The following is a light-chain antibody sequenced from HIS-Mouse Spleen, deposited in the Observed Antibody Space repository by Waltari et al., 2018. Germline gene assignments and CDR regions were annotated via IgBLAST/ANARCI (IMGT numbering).Light chain of an antibody. Sequence: SYELTQPPSVSVSPGQTARITCSGDELPKQYAHGYQQKPGQAPVLVIYKDSERPSGIPERFSGSSSGTTVTLTISGVQAEDEADYYCQSADSSGTYVVFGGGTKLTVL. V-gene: IGLV3-25*03. CDR3: QSADSSGTYVV. CDR2: KDS. CDR1: ELPKQY. J-gene: IGLJ2*01.